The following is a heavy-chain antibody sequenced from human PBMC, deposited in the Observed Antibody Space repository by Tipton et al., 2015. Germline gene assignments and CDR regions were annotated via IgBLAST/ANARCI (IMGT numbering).Heavy chain of an antibody. J-gene: IGHJ3*02. D-gene: IGHD3-3*01. CDR2: IYYSGST. CDR1: GGSISSYY. CDR3: ARPPRNDFYAFDI. Sequence: TLSLTCTVSGGSISSYYWSWIRQPPGKGLEWIGYIYYSGSTNYNPSLMSRVTMSVDMSKNQFSLKLNSVTAADTAMYYCARPPRNDFYAFDIWGQGTMVTVSS. V-gene: IGHV4-59*01.